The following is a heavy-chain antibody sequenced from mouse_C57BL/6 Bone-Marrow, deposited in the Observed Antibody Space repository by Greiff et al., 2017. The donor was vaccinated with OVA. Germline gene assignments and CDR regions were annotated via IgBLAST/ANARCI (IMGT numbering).Heavy chain of an antibody. V-gene: IGHV1-81*01. J-gene: IGHJ2*01. CDR3: ARATTVVEASYYFDY. CDR1: GYTFTSYG. D-gene: IGHD1-1*01. CDR2: IYPRSGNT. Sequence: QVQLQQSGAELARPGASVKLSCKASGYTFTSYGISWVKQRTGQGLEWIGEIYPRSGNTYYNEKFKGKATLTADKSSSTAYMELRSLTSEDSAVYFCARATTVVEASYYFDYWGQGTTLTVSS.